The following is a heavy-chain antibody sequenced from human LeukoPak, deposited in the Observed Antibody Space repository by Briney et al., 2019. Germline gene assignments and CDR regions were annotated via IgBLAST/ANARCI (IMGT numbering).Heavy chain of an antibody. CDR3: ARVPQAAGSGSSGARIYYYYYYMDV. V-gene: IGHV3-53*01. CDR2: IYSGGST. D-gene: IGHD3-10*01. J-gene: IGHJ6*03. CDR1: GFTVSSNY. Sequence: GGSLRLSCAASGFTVSSNYMSWVRQAPGKGLEWVSVIYSGGSTYYADSVKGRFTISRDNSKNTLYHQMNSLRAEDTAVYYCARVPQAAGSGSSGARIYYYYYYMDVWGKGTTVTVSS.